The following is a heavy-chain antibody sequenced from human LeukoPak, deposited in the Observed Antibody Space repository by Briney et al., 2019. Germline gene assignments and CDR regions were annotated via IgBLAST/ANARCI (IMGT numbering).Heavy chain of an antibody. CDR2: IYYSGST. CDR3: ARQLGYFSSTSCYADKVDY. CDR1: GGSISSSSYY. D-gene: IGHD2-2*01. Sequence: SETLSLTCTVSGGSISSSSYYWGWIRQPPGKGLEWIGSIYYSGSTYYNPSLKSRVAISVDTSKNQFSLKLSSVNAADTAVYYCARQLGYFSSTSCYADKVDYWGQGTLVTVSS. J-gene: IGHJ4*02. V-gene: IGHV4-39*01.